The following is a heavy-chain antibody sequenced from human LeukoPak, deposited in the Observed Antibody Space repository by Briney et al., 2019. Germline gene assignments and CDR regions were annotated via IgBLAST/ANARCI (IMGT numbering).Heavy chain of an antibody. CDR3: ARRAGGYSHPYDY. CDR1: GFTFSSYW. J-gene: IGHJ4*02. V-gene: IGHV3-7*01. D-gene: IGHD4-23*01. CDR2: IKQDGSEK. Sequence: GGSLRLSCAASGFTFSSYWMSWVRQAPGKGLEWVANIKQDGSEKYYVDSVKGRFTISRDNAKNSLYPQMNSLRAEDTAVYYCARRAGGYSHPYDYWGQGILVTVSS.